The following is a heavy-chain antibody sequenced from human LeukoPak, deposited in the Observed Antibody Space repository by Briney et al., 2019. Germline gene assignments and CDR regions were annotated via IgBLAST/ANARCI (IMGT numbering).Heavy chain of an antibody. Sequence: SVKVSCKASGGTFSSYTISWVRQAPGQGLEWMGRIIPILGIANYAQKFQGRVTITADKSTSTAYMELSSLRSEDTAVYYCARVRSGSNWFDPSGQGTLVTVSS. CDR1: GGTFSSYT. V-gene: IGHV1-69*02. J-gene: IGHJ5*02. D-gene: IGHD1-26*01. CDR2: IIPILGIA. CDR3: ARVRSGSNWFDP.